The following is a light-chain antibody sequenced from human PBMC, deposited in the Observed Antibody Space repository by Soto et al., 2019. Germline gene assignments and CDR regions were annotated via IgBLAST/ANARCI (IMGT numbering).Light chain of an antibody. V-gene: IGLV2-18*02. J-gene: IGLJ1*01. CDR3: CSYTTTTTDV. Sequence: QSVPTQPASVSGSPGQSITVSCTGTSGDVGSYNRVSWYQQSPGTAPTLITYHVNNRPLGVPDRCLRSKSGNTASLTISGLQADVEADYYCCSYTTTTTDVFRTATNVTV. CDR1: SGDVGSYNR. CDR2: HVN.